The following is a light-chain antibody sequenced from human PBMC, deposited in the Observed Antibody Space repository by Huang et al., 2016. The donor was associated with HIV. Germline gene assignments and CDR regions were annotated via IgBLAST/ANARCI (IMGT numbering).Light chain of an antibody. CDR2: DAS. CDR3: QQRTNWPTWT. V-gene: IGKV3-11*01. CDR1: QSVSSY. J-gene: IGKJ1*01. Sequence: EIVLTQSPATLSLSPGERATLSCRASQSVSSYLAWYQQKPGQAPRLLIYDASSRATGIPARFSGSGSGTDFTLTISSLGPEDFAVYYCQQRTNWPTWTFGQGTKVEIK.